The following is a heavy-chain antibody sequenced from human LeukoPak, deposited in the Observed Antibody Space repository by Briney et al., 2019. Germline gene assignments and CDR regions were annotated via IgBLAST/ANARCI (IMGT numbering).Heavy chain of an antibody. J-gene: IGHJ2*01. CDR3: ARLGGDTYYFGSASYPNWYFDL. CDR2: IYPDDSDT. V-gene: IGHV5-51*01. D-gene: IGHD3-10*01. Sequence: GGSLQISCQASGFTFTSYWIGWGRPVPGKGLEGMGIIYPDDSDTTYSPSFQGQVTISADKSFSTAYLQWSSLKASDTAIYYCARLGGDTYYFGSASYPNWYFDLWGRGTLVTVSS. CDR1: GFTFTSYW.